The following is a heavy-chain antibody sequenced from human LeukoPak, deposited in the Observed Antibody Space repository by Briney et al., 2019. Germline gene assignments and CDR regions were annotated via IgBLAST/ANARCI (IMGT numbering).Heavy chain of an antibody. CDR1: GFTFSDYY. V-gene: IGHV3-11*04. J-gene: IGHJ4*01. D-gene: IGHD1-26*01. CDR2: ISSSGSTI. Sequence: PGGSLRLSCAASGFTFSDYYMSWIRQAPGKGLEWVSYISSSGSTIYYADSVKGRFTISREDAKNYFFLQMNSLRAGDTAVYFCAALGDSIYCCHRTMVTVSS. CDR3: AALGDSIY.